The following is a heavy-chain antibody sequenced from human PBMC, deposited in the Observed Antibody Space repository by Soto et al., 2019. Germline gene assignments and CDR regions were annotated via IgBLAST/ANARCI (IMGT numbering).Heavy chain of an antibody. V-gene: IGHV4-34*01. CDR1: GGSLSGYF. CDR2: INHSGST. J-gene: IGHJ6*03. Sequence: QVHLEQWGAGLLKPSETLSHTGAVYGGSLSGYFWSWVRQSPGKGLEWIGEINHSGSTNYNPSLKSRVTISADTSKHQFSLRLSSMTAADSAIYYCASYHYYDFWIGSRHYMDAWGKGTTVTVSS. D-gene: IGHD3-3*01. CDR3: ASYHYYDFWIGSRHYMDA.